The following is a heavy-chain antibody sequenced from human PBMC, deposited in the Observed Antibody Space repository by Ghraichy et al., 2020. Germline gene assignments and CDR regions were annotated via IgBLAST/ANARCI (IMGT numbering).Heavy chain of an antibody. Sequence: GESLNISCAASGFIFSSYWMSWVRQAPGKGLEWVANIKKDGSEKYYVDSVKGRFTISRDNAKNSLYLQMNSLRAEDTAVYYCARDLGSGWYFDYWGQGPLVTVSS. V-gene: IGHV3-7*01. J-gene: IGHJ4*02. D-gene: IGHD6-19*01. CDR2: IKKDGSEK. CDR3: ARDLGSGWYFDY. CDR1: GFIFSSYW.